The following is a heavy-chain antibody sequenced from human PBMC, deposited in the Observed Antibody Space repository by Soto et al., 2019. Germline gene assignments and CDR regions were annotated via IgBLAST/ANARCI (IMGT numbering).Heavy chain of an antibody. CDR2: IYTSGST. V-gene: IGHV4-4*07. CDR1: GGCHSWYY. CDR3: ARAGDWGLRQQLYWCDP. D-gene: IGHD6-13*01. J-gene: IGHJ5*02. Sequence: WETLPLTCIVCGGCHSWYYWSSMRQPAGKGLEWIGRIYTSGSTNYNPSLKSQVTMSVDTSKNQFSLKLSSVTAADTAVYYCARAGDWGLRQQLYWCDPWGQETLGAVSS.